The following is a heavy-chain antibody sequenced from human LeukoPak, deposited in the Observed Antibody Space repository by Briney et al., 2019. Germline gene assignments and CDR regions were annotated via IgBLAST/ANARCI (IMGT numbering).Heavy chain of an antibody. CDR3: AREGGFYRPLDY. V-gene: IGHV4-4*03. CDR1: GGSVTSTNW. CDR2: VHPDGRT. Sequence: PETLSLTCGVSGGSVTSTNWWTWVRQPPGKGLEWIGVVHPDGRTNYNPSLKSRLTMSVDLSENHISLKLTSVTAADTAVYYCAREGGFYRPLDYSGQGTLVTVSS. J-gene: IGHJ4*02. D-gene: IGHD3-3*01.